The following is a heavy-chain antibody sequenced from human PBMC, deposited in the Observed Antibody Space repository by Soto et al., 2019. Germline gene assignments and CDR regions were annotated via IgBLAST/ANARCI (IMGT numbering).Heavy chain of an antibody. CDR2: ISYDGRRK. Sequence: QVQLVESGGGAVQPGRSLRLSCAASGFTFNHFAMHWVRQAPGKGLDWVAVISYDGRRKSYADSVKGRFTISRDNSERTLDLQMNKLTSQDAGIYYCAREDSGDYFAYFDYWGQGSLVAVSS. CDR1: GFTFNHFA. V-gene: IGHV3-30*04. CDR3: AREDSGDYFAYFDY. D-gene: IGHD1-26*01. J-gene: IGHJ4*02.